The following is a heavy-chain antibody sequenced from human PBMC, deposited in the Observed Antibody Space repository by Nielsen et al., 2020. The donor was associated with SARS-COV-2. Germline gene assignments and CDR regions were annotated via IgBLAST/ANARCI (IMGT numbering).Heavy chain of an antibody. V-gene: IGHV1-2*04. Sequence: ASVKVSCKASGYTFTGYYMHWVRQAPGQGLEWMGWINPNSGGTNYAQKFQGWVTMTRDTSISTAYMELSRLGSDDTAVYYCARDLLDSSGYYYGFWFDPWGQGTLVTVSS. CDR3: ARDLLDSSGYYYGFWFDP. D-gene: IGHD3-22*01. J-gene: IGHJ5*02. CDR2: INPNSGGT. CDR1: GYTFTGYY.